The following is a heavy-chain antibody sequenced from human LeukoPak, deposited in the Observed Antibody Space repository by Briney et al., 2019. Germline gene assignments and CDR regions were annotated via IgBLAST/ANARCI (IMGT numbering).Heavy chain of an antibody. J-gene: IGHJ6*03. CDR1: GGSFSSYF. CDR2: INYTGTT. CDR3: ARGDSNSLEYLYYMDV. Sequence: SETLSLTCTVYGGSFSSYFWSGIRQSPGKGLEWIGEINYTGTTNSNPSLGSRLTMSIDSSKNQFSLKLTSVTAADTGVYYCARGDSNSLEYLYYMDVWGKGTTVTVSS. D-gene: IGHD4-11*01. V-gene: IGHV4-34*01.